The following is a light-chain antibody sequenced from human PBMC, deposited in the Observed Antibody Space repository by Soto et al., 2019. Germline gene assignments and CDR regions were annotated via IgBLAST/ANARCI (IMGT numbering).Light chain of an antibody. CDR3: SSYAGSNTSI. V-gene: IGLV2-8*01. CDR2: EVN. J-gene: IGLJ2*01. CDR1: SSDVGGSNY. Sequence: QSALTQPPSASGSPGQSVTISCTGTSSDVGGSNYVSWYQQHPGNAPKLMIYEVNKRPSGVPNRFSGSKSGDTASLTVSGLQGEDEGEYYCSSYAGSNTSIFGGGTKLTVL.